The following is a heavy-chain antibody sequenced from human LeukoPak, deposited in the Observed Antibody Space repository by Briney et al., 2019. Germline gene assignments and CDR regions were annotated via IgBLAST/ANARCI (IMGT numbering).Heavy chain of an antibody. Sequence: GGSLRLSCAASGFTVTSNFMTWVRQAPGKGLEWVSIIYSDGTTYYVDSVKGRFTISRDSSKNTLYLQMSSLRAEDTAVYYRARNSFLLRSISYYYYMDVWGKETTVTVS. V-gene: IGHV3-66*02. D-gene: IGHD2-2*01. CDR1: GFTVTSNF. J-gene: IGHJ6*03. CDR2: IYSDGTT. CDR3: ARNSFLLRSISYYYYMDV.